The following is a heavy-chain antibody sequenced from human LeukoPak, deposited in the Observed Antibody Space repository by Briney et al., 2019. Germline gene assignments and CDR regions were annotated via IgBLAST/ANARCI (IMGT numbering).Heavy chain of an antibody. CDR1: GGTFSSYA. Sequence: GSSVKVSCKASGGTFSSYAISWVRQAPGQGLEWMGRIIPILGIANYAQKFQGRVTITADELTTTSYMELSSLTAEDMAVYYCAAGGAYEFRDDYWGQGTLVTVSS. D-gene: IGHD3-3*01. CDR2: IIPILGIA. J-gene: IGHJ4*02. V-gene: IGHV1-69*04. CDR3: AAGGAYEFRDDY.